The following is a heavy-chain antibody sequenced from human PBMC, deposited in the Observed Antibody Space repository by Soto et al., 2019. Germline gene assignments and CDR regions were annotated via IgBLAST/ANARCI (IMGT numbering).Heavy chain of an antibody. CDR1: GASINTHY. D-gene: IGHD5-18*01. J-gene: IGHJ4*02. CDR2: VFYSGST. Sequence: KPSETLSLTCTVSGASINTHYWSWIRQPPGKGLEWIGQVFYSGSTNYNPSLKSRVTISIDTSTKQFSLKLTSVTAADTAVYYCARSFMVTVDFFDYWGQGTLVNV. V-gene: IGHV4-59*11. CDR3: ARSFMVTVDFFDY.